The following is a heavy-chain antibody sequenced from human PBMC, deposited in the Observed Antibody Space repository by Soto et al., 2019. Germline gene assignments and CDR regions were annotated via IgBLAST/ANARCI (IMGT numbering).Heavy chain of an antibody. Sequence: GGSLRLSCAASGFTFSDYYMSWIRQAPGKGLEWVSYISSSGSTIYYADSVKGRFTISRDNAKNSLYLQMNSLRAEDTAVYYCAREYFGWGCSSRSGADGCFDYWGQGTLVTVSS. CDR3: AREYFGWGCSSRSGADGCFDY. J-gene: IGHJ4*02. D-gene: IGHD2-2*01. CDR2: ISSSGSTI. V-gene: IGHV3-11*01. CDR1: GFTFSDYY.